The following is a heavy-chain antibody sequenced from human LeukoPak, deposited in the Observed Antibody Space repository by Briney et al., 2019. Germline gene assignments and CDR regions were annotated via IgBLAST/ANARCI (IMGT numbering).Heavy chain of an antibody. V-gene: IGHV4-39*07. CDR3: ARERVDYGDYSPLFDY. D-gene: IGHD4-17*01. CDR1: GGSISSSSYS. J-gene: IGHJ4*02. CDR2: MYYSGSS. Sequence: SETLSLTCTVSGGSISSSSYSWGWIRQPPGKGLEWIGSMYYSGSSYYNPSLKSRVTMSVDTSKNQFSLKLSSVTAADTAVYYCARERVDYGDYSPLFDYWGQGTLVTVSS.